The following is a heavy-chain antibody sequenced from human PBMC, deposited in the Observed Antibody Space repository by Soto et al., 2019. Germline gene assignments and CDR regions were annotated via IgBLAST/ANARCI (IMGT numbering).Heavy chain of an antibody. CDR1: GFTFSSYG. D-gene: IGHD3-3*01. J-gene: IGHJ6*02. CDR2: ISYDGSNK. Sequence: QVQLVESGGGVVQPGRSLRLSCAASGFTFSSYGMHWVRQAPGKGLEWVAVISYDGSNKYYADSVKGRFTISRDNSKNTLYLQMNSLRAEDTAVYYCAKTSPWDFWSGYSCYYYYGMDVWGQGTTVTVSS. CDR3: AKTSPWDFWSGYSCYYYYGMDV. V-gene: IGHV3-30*18.